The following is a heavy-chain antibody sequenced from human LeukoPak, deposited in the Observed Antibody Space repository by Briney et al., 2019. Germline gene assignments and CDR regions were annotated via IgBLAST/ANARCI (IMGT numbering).Heavy chain of an antibody. V-gene: IGHV3-74*01. CDR1: GFTFSLHR. CDR2: IETDGTRT. CDR3: AELGITMIGGV. J-gene: IGHJ6*04. D-gene: IGHD3-10*02. Sequence: PGGSLRLSCAASGFTFSLHRIHWVRQVPGKGLVWISWIETDGTRTGYVDSVRGRFTVSRDNAKSTVYLEMNSLRAEDTAVYYCAELGITMIGGVWGKGTTVTVSS.